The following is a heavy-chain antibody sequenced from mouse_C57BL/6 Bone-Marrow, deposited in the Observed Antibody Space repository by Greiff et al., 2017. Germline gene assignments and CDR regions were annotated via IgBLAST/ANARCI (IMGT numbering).Heavy chain of an antibody. CDR3: AKGELRAWFAY. Sequence: QVQLQQPGAELVMPGASVKLSCKASGYTFTSYWMHWVQQRPGQGLEWIGEIDPSDSYTTYNQKFKGQSTLTVDKSSSTAYMQISSMTSEDSAVYYCAKGELRAWFAYWGQWTLVTVSA. D-gene: IGHD1-1*01. CDR1: GYTFTSYW. J-gene: IGHJ3*01. V-gene: IGHV1-69*01. CDR2: IDPSDSYT.